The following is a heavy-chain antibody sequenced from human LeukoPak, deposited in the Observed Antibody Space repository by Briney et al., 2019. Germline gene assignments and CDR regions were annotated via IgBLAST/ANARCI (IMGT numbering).Heavy chain of an antibody. CDR3: ARDAELRSLDF. Sequence: PSETLSLTCAVSGGSISRSDWWSWVRQSPGKGLEWIGEIFHSGSTKYNPSLKSRVTISVDKSKNQFSLNLTSVTAADTAMYYCARDAELRSLDFWGQGTLVTVSS. D-gene: IGHD1-26*01. CDR2: IFHSGST. CDR1: GGSISRSDW. J-gene: IGHJ4*02. V-gene: IGHV4-4*02.